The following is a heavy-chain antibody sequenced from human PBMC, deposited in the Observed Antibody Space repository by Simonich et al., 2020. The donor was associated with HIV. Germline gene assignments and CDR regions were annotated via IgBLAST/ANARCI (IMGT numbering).Heavy chain of an antibody. CDR1: GGSFSTYY. J-gene: IGHJ2*01. V-gene: IGHV4-34*01. Sequence: QVQLQQWGAGLLKPSETLSLTCAVYGGSFSTYYWNWLRQSPGKGLEWIGEINHSGSTNYNPSLESRVTISLDTSKNHFSLKLNSVTAADTAVYYCTTSYCSGGTCYWYFDLWGRGTLVTVSS. CDR2: INHSGST. D-gene: IGHD2-15*01. CDR3: TTSYCSGGTCYWYFDL.